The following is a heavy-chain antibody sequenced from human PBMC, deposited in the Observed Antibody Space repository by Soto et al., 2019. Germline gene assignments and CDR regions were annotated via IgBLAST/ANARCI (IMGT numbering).Heavy chain of an antibody. CDR2: IYHSGST. V-gene: IGHV4-4*02. D-gene: IGHD3-10*01. CDR1: GGSISSSNW. CDR3: ARLYMVRGVMDWFDP. J-gene: IGHJ5*02. Sequence: SETLSLTCAVSGGSISSSNWWSLVRQPPGKGLEWIGEIYHSGSTNYNPSLKSRVTISVDKSKNQFSLKLSSVTAADTAVYYCARLYMVRGVMDWFDPWGQGTLVTVS.